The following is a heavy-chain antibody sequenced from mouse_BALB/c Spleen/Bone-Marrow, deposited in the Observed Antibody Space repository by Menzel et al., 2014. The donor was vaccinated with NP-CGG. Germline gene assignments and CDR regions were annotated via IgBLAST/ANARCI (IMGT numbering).Heavy chain of an antibody. D-gene: IGHD2-13*01. CDR2: INPSNGGT. J-gene: IGHJ3*01. V-gene: IGHV1S81*02. CDR1: GYTFTSYY. CDR3: TREGDSPFAY. Sequence: VKLMESGAELVKPGASVKLSCKASGYTFTSYYMYWVKQRPGQGLEWIGEINPSNGGTNFNEKFKSKATLTVDKSSSIAYMQLSSLTSEDSAVYYCTREGDSPFAYWGQGTLVTVSA.